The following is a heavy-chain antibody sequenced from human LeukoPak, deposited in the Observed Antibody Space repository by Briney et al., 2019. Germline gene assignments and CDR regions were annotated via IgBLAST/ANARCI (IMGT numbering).Heavy chain of an antibody. V-gene: IGHV5-51*01. CDR3: ARRLGGGGFDS. Sequence: GESLKISCKGSGCRFTNYWIGWVRQMPGKGLEWMGIVYPDDSDIRYSPSFQGQVTISADKSISTACLQWSSLKASDTATYYCARRLGGGGFDSWGQGTLVTVSS. J-gene: IGHJ4*02. D-gene: IGHD3-16*01. CDR1: GCRFTNYW. CDR2: VYPDDSDI.